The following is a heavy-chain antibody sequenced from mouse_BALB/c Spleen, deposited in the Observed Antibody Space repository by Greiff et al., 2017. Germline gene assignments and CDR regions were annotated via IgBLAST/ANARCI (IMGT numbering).Heavy chain of an antibody. V-gene: IGHV1-18*01. Sequence: VQLQQSGPELVKPGASVKIPCKASGYTFTDYNMDWVKQSHGKSLEWIGDINPNNGGTIYNQKFKGKATLTVDKSSSTAYMELRSLTSEDTAVYYCARSPRGPYYFDYWGQGTTLTVSS. D-gene: IGHD3-3*01. J-gene: IGHJ2*01. CDR2: INPNNGGT. CDR3: ARSPRGPYYFDY. CDR1: GYTFTDYN.